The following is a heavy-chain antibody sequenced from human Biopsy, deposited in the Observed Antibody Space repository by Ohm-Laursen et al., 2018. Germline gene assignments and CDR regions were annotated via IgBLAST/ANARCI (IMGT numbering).Heavy chain of an antibody. J-gene: IGHJ6*02. CDR2: IHYSGKT. Sequence: TLSLTCTVSVVSINTGGYYWTWIRQHPGTGLEWIGHIHYSGKTLYNPSLKSRLTISVDTSGNQFSLKLRSVTAADTAMYYCARAVDYYDPYYYYGLDVWGQGTTVTVSS. D-gene: IGHD3-16*01. CDR3: ARAVDYYDPYYYYGLDV. V-gene: IGHV4-31*03. CDR1: VVSINTGGYY.